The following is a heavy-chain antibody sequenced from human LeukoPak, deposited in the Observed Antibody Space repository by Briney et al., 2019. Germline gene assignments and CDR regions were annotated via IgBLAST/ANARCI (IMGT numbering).Heavy chain of an antibody. Sequence: RRSLTLSCAASGFTFSSYCMHWVRQAPGKGLEWVAVISFDGSNKYYADSVKGRFTIYRDNSKNTLYLQMNSLRAEDTAVYYCAKAMRRTTVALNWFDPWGQGTLVTVSS. CDR2: ISFDGSNK. CDR1: GFTFSSYC. CDR3: AKAMRRTTVALNWFDP. D-gene: IGHD4-23*01. J-gene: IGHJ5*02. V-gene: IGHV3-30*18.